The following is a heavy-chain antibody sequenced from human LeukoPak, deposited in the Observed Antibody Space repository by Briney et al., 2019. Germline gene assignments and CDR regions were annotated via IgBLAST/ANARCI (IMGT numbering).Heavy chain of an antibody. CDR2: INHSGST. CDR1: GGSFSGYY. J-gene: IGHJ4*02. D-gene: IGHD6-13*01. Sequence: SETLSLTCAVHGGSFSGYYWSWIRQPPGKGLEWIGEINHSGSTNYNPSLKSRVTISVDTSKNQFSLKLSSVTAADTAVYYCASDRGSGSWYGRDYWGQGTLVTVSS. V-gene: IGHV4-34*01. CDR3: ASDRGSGSWYGRDY.